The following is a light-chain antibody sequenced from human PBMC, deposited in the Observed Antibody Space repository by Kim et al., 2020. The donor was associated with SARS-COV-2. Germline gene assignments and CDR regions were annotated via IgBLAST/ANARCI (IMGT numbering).Light chain of an antibody. CDR3: HQYNSYSHT. J-gene: IGKJ2*01. V-gene: IGKV1-5*01. Sequence: VGDRVTMTCRARQSITRWLAWYQQKPGKAPKLLIDDASSVKRGVPSRFSGSGSGTEFTLTISSLQPDDFATYYCHQYNSYSHTFGQGTKLEIK. CDR2: DAS. CDR1: QSITRW.